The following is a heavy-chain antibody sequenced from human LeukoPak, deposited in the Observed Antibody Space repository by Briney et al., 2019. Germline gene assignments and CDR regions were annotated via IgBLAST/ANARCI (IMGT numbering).Heavy chain of an antibody. Sequence: GASVKVSCKASGYTFTGYFIHWVRQAPGQGLEWMGWINPNSGGRNYEQKFQGRVTMTRDTSINTAYMDMSRRRSNDTAVYYCAREADCIGTSCYSQFLDYWVQGTLVTVSS. D-gene: IGHD2-2*01. CDR1: GYTFTGYF. CDR3: AREADCIGTSCYSQFLDY. J-gene: IGHJ4*02. V-gene: IGHV1-2*02. CDR2: INPNSGGR.